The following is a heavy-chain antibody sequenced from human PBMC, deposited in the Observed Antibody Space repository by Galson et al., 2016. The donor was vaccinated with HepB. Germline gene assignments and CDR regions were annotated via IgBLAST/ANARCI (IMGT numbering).Heavy chain of an antibody. CDR3: ARDYLHWGVDPM. J-gene: IGHJ4*02. CDR2: IKQSASAN. D-gene: IGHD3-16*01. V-gene: IGHV3-7*01. CDR1: GFAFTNYW. Sequence: SLRLSCAASGFAFTNYWLSWVRHAPGKGLEWVANIKQSASANYSVDPVKGLFTTSRDNAKNSLYLQMNRLTADDTAVYYCARDYLHWGVDPMGAQGTLVTVSS.